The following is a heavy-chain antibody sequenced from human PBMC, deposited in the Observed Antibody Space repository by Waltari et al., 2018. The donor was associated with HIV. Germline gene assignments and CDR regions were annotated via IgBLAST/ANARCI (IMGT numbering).Heavy chain of an antibody. J-gene: IGHJ4*02. CDR1: GFTIMSYG. D-gene: IGHD3-9*01. Sequence: QVQLVESGGGVVQPRRSLRLSCAASGFTIMSYGLPWVRQSPGKGLDWVVVISYDGSNKYYADSVKGRFTISRDNSKNTLYLQMNSLRAEDTAVYYCAKDRQKIGYYDILTGYLDYWGQGTLVTVSS. CDR2: ISYDGSNK. V-gene: IGHV3-30*18. CDR3: AKDRQKIGYYDILTGYLDY.